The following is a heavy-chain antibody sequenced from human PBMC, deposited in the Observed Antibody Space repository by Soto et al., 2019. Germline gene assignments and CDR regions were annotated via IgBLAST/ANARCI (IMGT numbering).Heavy chain of an antibody. CDR2: IMPVFRTP. CDR3: ARDNDRPQLGGNYYYILDV. J-gene: IGHJ6*02. V-gene: IGHV1-69*12. D-gene: IGHD2-8*01. Sequence: QVHLEQSGAEVKKPGSSVKVSCKASGGPFRTAAVSWVRQAPGQGLEWLGGIMPVFRTPDYAQKFQGRVTITADESTSTAYMELSGLRSDDTAVYYCARDNDRPQLGGNYYYILDVWGQGTTITVSS. CDR1: GGPFRTAA.